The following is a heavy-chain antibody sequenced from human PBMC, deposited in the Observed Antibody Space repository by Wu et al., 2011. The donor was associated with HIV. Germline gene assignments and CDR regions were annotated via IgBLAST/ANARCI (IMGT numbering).Heavy chain of an antibody. Sequence: QVQLVQSGAEVKKPGASVKVSCKASGYTFSSYAISWVRQAPGQGLEWMGRIIPIFGTANYAQKFQGRVTITADESTSTAYMELSSLRSEDTAVYYCARTRPNTNWNYGGVVGPNDYWGQGTLVTVSS. D-gene: IGHD1-7*01. CDR1: GYTFSSYA. CDR3: ARTRPNTNWNYGGVVGPNDY. V-gene: IGHV1-69*18. CDR2: IIPIFGTA. J-gene: IGHJ4*02.